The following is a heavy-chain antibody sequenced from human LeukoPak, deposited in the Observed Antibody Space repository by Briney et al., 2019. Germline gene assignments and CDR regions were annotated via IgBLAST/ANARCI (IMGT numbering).Heavy chain of an antibody. CDR3: ARESGYNPEPVAFDI. Sequence: PGGSLRLSCAASGFTFSSYAMHWVRQAPGKGLEWVAVISYDGGEEYYADSVRGRFTISRDNSKNTVYLQMNNLRAEDTALYYCARESGYNPEPVAFDIWGQGTTVTVSS. CDR1: GFTFSSYA. D-gene: IGHD5-24*01. CDR2: ISYDGGEE. J-gene: IGHJ3*02. V-gene: IGHV3-30*04.